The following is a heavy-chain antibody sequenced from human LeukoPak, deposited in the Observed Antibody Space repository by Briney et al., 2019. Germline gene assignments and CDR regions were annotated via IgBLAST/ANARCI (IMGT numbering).Heavy chain of an antibody. CDR1: GGSISTHY. Sequence: SETLSLTCTVAGGSISTHYWSWIRQPPGKGLEWIGYIYYSGSTNYNPSLKSRVTISVDTSKNQFSLRLSSMTAADTAVYYCARVTGYMTEDYFDYWGQGTLVTVSS. CDR3: ARVTGYMTEDYFDY. J-gene: IGHJ4*02. V-gene: IGHV4-59*11. CDR2: IYYSGST. D-gene: IGHD6-13*01.